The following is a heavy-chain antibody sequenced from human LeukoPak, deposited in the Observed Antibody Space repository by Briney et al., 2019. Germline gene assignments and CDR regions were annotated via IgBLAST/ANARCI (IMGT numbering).Heavy chain of an antibody. V-gene: IGHV4-59*08. D-gene: IGHD1-26*01. Sequence: SETLSLTCAASGASIRTYYWSWIRQPPGKGLEWIGYIFYTGSTNYNPPLKSRVSMSVDTSKNQFSLKLSSVTAADAAMYYCAIHQRGANWFDPWGQGTLVTVSS. CDR3: AIHQRGANWFDP. CDR2: IFYTGST. J-gene: IGHJ5*02. CDR1: GASIRTYY.